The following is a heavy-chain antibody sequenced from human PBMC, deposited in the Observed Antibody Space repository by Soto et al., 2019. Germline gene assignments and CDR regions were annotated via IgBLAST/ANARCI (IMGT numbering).Heavy chain of an antibody. Sequence: QVQLQESGPGLVKPSQTLSLTCTVSGGSISGPNYYWTWIRQPPGKGLEWIGYIYYTGGTYYNPSLRSRITISLDMSKNHFSLKLNSVTAADTAMYYCTRDNAYEVGWFDPWGQGTLVTVSS. CDR2: IYYTGGT. CDR1: GGSISGPNYY. V-gene: IGHV4-30-4*01. D-gene: IGHD5-12*01. CDR3: TRDNAYEVGWFDP. J-gene: IGHJ5*02.